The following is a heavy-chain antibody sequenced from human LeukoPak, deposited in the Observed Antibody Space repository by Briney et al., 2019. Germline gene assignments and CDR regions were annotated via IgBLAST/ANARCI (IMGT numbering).Heavy chain of an antibody. CDR1: GGSISSYY. Sequence: SETLSLTCTVSGGSISSYYWSWIRQPPGKGLEWIGYIYYSGSTNYNPSLKSRVTISVDTSKNQFSLKLSSVTAADTAAYYCARQGGSTAMVTDWGQGTLVTVSS. V-gene: IGHV4-59*08. CDR3: ARQGGSTAMVTD. CDR2: IYYSGST. J-gene: IGHJ4*02. D-gene: IGHD5-18*01.